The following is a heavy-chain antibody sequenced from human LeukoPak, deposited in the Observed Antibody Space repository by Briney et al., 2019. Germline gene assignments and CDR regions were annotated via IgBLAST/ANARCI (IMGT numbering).Heavy chain of an antibody. CDR3: ARHGLTGCNSVGCYKSFHYYGMDV. V-gene: IGHV3-7*03. D-gene: IGHD2-8*02. CDR1: GFTFSDHW. Sequence: GGSLRLSCAASGFTFSDHWMAWVRQAPGKGLEWVANINEDGATKNYVDSVKGRFTISRDNSKNTLYLQMNSLKASDTAIYYCARHGLTGCNSVGCYKSFHYYGMDVWGQGTTVIVSS. J-gene: IGHJ6*02. CDR2: INEDGATK.